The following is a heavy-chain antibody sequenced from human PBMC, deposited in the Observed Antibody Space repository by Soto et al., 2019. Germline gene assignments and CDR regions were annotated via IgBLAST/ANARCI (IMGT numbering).Heavy chain of an antibody. D-gene: IGHD4-17*01. V-gene: IGHV3-15*01. J-gene: IGHJ2*01. Sequence: EVQLVESGGGLVKPGGSLRLSCAASGFTFSNAWMSWVRQAPGKGLEWVGRIKSKTDGGTTDYAAPVKGRFTISRDDSKNTLYLQMNSLKTEDTAVYYCTARRPYGEYVEGDLWGRGTLVTVSS. CDR2: IKSKTDGGTT. CDR3: TARRPYGEYVEGDL. CDR1: GFTFSNAW.